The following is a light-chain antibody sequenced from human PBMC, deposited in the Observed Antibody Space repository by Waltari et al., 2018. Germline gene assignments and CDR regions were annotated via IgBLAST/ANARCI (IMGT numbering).Light chain of an antibody. CDR3: FLSYSGAVI. V-gene: IGLV7-46*01. CDR2: DTS. Sequence: QAVVTQEPSLTVSPGGTVPLTRGSSTGAVTSGHYPYWFQQKPGQAPRTLIYDTSNKHSWTPARFSGSLLGGKAALTLSGAQPEDEANYYCFLSYSGAVIFGGGTKLTVL. J-gene: IGLJ2*01. CDR1: TGAVTSGHY.